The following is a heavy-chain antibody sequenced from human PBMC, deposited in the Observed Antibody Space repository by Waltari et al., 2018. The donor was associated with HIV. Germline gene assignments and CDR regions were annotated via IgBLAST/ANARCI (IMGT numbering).Heavy chain of an antibody. CDR2: ISFSRHNV. CDR3: ARDFSYDVLTQRDYFDN. J-gene: IGHJ4*02. D-gene: IGHD3-9*01. Sequence: QVHLVESGGGLVKPGGSLRLSCAASGFLFSDYYMSWIRQAPGKGLECISYISFSRHNVFYSDSVKGRFTISRDNANNSLYLQMNSLRAEDTAVYYCARDFSYDVLTQRDYFDNWGQGTLVTVSS. CDR1: GFLFSDYY. V-gene: IGHV3-11*04.